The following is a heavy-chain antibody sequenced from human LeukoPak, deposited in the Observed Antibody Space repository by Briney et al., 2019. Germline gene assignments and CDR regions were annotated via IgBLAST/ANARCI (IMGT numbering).Heavy chain of an antibody. CDR3: ARHDGSSFIYYIDH. D-gene: IGHD1-26*01. CDR1: GFSVTSCA. V-gene: IGHV3-23*01. CDR2: VSNSGYNT. Sequence: GGSLRLSCAASGFSVTSCAMSWVRQAPGKGLKWVSTVSNSGYNTWYADSVKGRFTISRDISQNTLHLQMSSLRAEDTALYYCARHDGSSFIYYIDHWGQGALVTVSS. J-gene: IGHJ4*02.